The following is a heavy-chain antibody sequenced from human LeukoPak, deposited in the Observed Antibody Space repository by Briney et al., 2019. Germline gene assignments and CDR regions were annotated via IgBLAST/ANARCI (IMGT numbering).Heavy chain of an antibody. J-gene: IGHJ4*02. D-gene: IGHD3-22*01. CDR3: VKARDSSGLFEY. Sequence: GGSLRLSCAASGFTFSNYGMSWVRQAPGKGLEWVSVISGSGGNTCYADSVKGRFTISRDNSKNTLYLQMNSLRAEDTAVYYCVKARDSSGLFEYWGQGTLVTVSS. CDR2: ISGSGGNT. V-gene: IGHV3-23*01. CDR1: GFTFSNYG.